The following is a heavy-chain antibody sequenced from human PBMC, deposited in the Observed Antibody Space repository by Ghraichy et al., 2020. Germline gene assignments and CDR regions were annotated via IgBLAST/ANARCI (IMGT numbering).Heavy chain of an antibody. Sequence: VGSLRLSCAASGFTFSDYYMSWIRQAPGKGLEWVSYISSSSSYTNYADSVKGRFTISRDNAKNSLYLQMNSLRAEDTAVYYCARDCDMVRGVIHEWSWFEPWGQGTLVTVSS. V-gene: IGHV3-11*06. CDR1: GFTFSDYY. D-gene: IGHD3-10*01. J-gene: IGHJ5*02. CDR2: ISSSSSYT. CDR3: ARDCDMVRGVIHEWSWFEP.